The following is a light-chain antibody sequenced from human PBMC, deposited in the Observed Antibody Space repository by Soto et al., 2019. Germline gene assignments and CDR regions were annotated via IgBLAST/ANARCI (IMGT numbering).Light chain of an antibody. J-gene: IGKJ1*01. V-gene: IGKV3-15*01. CDR1: QSVGSK. Sequence: EIVMTQSPATLSVSPVERATLSCSSSQSVGSKLAWYQQKPGQAPRLLIYYASNRAMGVPARFSGSGSGTELTLTISSMQSEDVAVYQCQQYAFFPPWTFGQGTKVEI. CDR2: YAS. CDR3: QQYAFFPPWT.